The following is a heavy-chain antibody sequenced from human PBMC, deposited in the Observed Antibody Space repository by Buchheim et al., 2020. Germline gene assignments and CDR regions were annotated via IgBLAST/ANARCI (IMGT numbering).Heavy chain of an antibody. D-gene: IGHD6-6*01. CDR1: GFTFSSYG. Sequence: QVQLVESGGGVVQPGRSLRLSCAASGFTFSSYGMHWVRQAPGKGLEWVAVIWYDGSNKYYADSVKGRFTISRDNSKNTLYLQMNSLRAEDTAVYYCARDQIEYSSSSLYYYGMDVWGQGTT. CDR3: ARDQIEYSSSSLYYYGMDV. V-gene: IGHV3-33*01. CDR2: IWYDGSNK. J-gene: IGHJ6*02.